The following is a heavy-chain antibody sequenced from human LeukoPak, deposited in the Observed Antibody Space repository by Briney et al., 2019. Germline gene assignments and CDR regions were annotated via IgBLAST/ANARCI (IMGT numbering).Heavy chain of an antibody. V-gene: IGHV4-34*01. CDR2: INHSGST. J-gene: IGHJ5*02. CDR3: ARKRLLQGWFDP. Sequence: SETLSLTCAVYGGSFSGYYWSWIRQPPGKGLEWIGEINHSGSTNYNPSLKSRVTISVDTSKNQSSLKLSSVTAADTAVYYCARKRLLQGWFDPWGQGTLVTVSS. CDR1: GGSFSGYY. D-gene: IGHD6-25*01.